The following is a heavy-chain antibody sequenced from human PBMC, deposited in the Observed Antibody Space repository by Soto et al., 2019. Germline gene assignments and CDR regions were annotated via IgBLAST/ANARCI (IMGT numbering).Heavy chain of an antibody. J-gene: IGHJ6*02. CDR2: IKQDGSEK. D-gene: IGHD6-19*01. Sequence: GSLRLSCAASGFTFSSYWMSWVRQAPGKGLEWVANIKQDGSEKYYVDSVKGRFTISRDNAKNSLYLQMNSLRAEDTAVYYCARAGLAVAASYYYYGMDVWGQGTTVTVSS. CDR3: ARAGLAVAASYYYYGMDV. CDR1: GFTFSSYW. V-gene: IGHV3-7*01.